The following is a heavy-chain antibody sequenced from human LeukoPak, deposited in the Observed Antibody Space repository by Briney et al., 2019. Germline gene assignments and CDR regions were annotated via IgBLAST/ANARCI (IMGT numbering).Heavy chain of an antibody. J-gene: IGHJ4*02. Sequence: GGSLRLSCAASGFTFSSYGMHWVRQTPGKGLEWVAAIRDSGNTYHADSVKGRFTISRDSSKNTLFLQMNRLRPEDAAVYYCAKAPVTTCRGAYCYPFDYWGQGTLVTVSS. CDR1: GFTFSSYG. V-gene: IGHV3-23*01. CDR2: IRDSGNT. D-gene: IGHD2-21*01. CDR3: AKAPVTTCRGAYCYPFDY.